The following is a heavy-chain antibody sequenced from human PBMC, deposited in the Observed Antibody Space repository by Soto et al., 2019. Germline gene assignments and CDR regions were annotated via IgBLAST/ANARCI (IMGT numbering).Heavy chain of an antibody. CDR1: GGSISSGDYY. J-gene: IGHJ4*02. Sequence: SETLSLTCTVSGGSISSGDYYWSWIRQHPGKGLEWIGYIYYIGNTYYNPSLKSRVTISVDTSKNQFSLKLSSVTAADTAVYYCARQLLYCSGGSCYSDYFDYWGQGTLVTVSS. V-gene: IGHV4-31*03. D-gene: IGHD2-15*01. CDR2: IYYIGNT. CDR3: ARQLLYCSGGSCYSDYFDY.